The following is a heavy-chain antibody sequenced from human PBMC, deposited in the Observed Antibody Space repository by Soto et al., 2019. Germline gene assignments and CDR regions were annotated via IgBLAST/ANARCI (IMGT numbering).Heavy chain of an antibody. Sequence: SETLSLTCAVYGGSFSGYYWSWIRQPPGKGLEWIGEINHSGSTNYNPSLKSRVTISVDTSKNQFSLKLSSVTAADTAVYYCARVPSSSSARELYYYYYYYMDVWGKGTTVTVSS. D-gene: IGHD6-6*01. CDR3: ARVPSSSSARELYYYYYYYMDV. CDR1: GGSFSGYY. J-gene: IGHJ6*03. CDR2: INHSGST. V-gene: IGHV4-34*01.